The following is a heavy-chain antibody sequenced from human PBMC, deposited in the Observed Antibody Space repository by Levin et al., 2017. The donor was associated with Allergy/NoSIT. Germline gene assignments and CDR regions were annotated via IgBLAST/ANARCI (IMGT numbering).Heavy chain of an antibody. CDR1: GFTFSSYA. Sequence: GGSLRLSCAASGFTFSSYAMNWVRQAPGKGLEWVSSISGTGGSAYYADSVQGRFTISRDNSKNTLYLQMNSLRAEDTAVYYCAKGFGGGCSSTSCSTTFDYWGQGTLVTVSS. CDR3: AKGFGGGCSSTSCSTTFDY. D-gene: IGHD2-2*01. CDR2: ISGTGGSA. V-gene: IGHV3-23*01. J-gene: IGHJ4*02.